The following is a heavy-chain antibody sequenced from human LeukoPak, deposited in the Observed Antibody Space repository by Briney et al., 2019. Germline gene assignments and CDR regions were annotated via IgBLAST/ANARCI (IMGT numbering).Heavy chain of an antibody. V-gene: IGHV3-21*01. CDR3: ARSYYDSSGYYYGAFDI. J-gene: IGHJ3*02. Sequence: GGSLRLSCAASGFTFSSYSMNWVRQAPGKGLEWVSSISSSSSYIYYADSVKGRFTISRDNAKNSLYLQMNSLRAEDTAVYYCARSYYDSSGYYYGAFDIWGQGTMVTVSS. CDR1: GFTFSSYS. D-gene: IGHD3-22*01. CDR2: ISSSSSYI.